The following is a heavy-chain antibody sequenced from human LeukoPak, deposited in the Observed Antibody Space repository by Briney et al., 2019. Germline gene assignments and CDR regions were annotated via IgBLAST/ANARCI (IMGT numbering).Heavy chain of an antibody. CDR3: ATDHRAMVRGLIIAYFDF. J-gene: IGHJ4*02. D-gene: IGHD3-10*01. CDR1: GYSLTDVS. V-gene: IGHV1-24*01. Sequence: ASVKVSCKVSGYSLTDVSIHWVRQAPGKGPEWMGGFGPEDDEIIYAQKFQGRVSLTGDTSTDTAYMELSSLRSEDTAVYYCATDHRAMVRGLIIAYFDFWGQGTLVTVSS. CDR2: FGPEDDEI.